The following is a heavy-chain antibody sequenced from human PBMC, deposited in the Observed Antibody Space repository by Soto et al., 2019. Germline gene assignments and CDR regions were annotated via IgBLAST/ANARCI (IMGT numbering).Heavy chain of an antibody. Sequence: RRLSCAASGFTFSSYEMNWVRQAPGKGLEWVSYISSSGSTIYYADSVKGRFTISRDNAKNSLYLQMNSLRAEDTAVYYCARDYGSGSYSDYYYGMDVWGQGTTVSVSS. V-gene: IGHV3-48*03. CDR1: GFTFSSYE. CDR2: ISSSGSTI. J-gene: IGHJ6*02. CDR3: ARDYGSGSYSDYYYGMDV. D-gene: IGHD3-10*01.